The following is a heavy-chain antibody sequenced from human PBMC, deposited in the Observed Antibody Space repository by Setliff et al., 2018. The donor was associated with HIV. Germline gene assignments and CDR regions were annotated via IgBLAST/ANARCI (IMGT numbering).Heavy chain of an antibody. Sequence: PSETLSLTCTVSGDSSSNDYWTWVRQPPEKGLEWIGNIHTSGTTKYNPSLNSRVTISVDMSKSQFSLRLSSVTAADTAMYYCAREYYRSGGYYSGWKYYYMDVWGKGTTVTVSS. CDR2: IHTSGTT. J-gene: IGHJ6*03. CDR3: AREYYRSGGYYSGWKYYYMDV. V-gene: IGHV4-4*08. CDR1: GDSSSNDY. D-gene: IGHD2-15*01.